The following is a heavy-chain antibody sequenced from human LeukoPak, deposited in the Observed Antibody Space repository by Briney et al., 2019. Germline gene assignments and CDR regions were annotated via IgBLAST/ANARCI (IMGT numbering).Heavy chain of an antibody. CDR2: IGTAGDT. J-gene: IGHJ6*02. CDR1: GFTFSSYD. Sequence: GGSLRLSCAASGFTFSSYDMHWVRQATGKGLEWVSAIGTAGDTYYPGSVKGRFTISRENAKNSLYLQMNSLRAGDTAVYYCARGMRSHGYYGYYYGMDVWGQGTTVTVSS. V-gene: IGHV3-13*01. D-gene: IGHD3-10*01. CDR3: ARGMRSHGYYGYYYGMDV.